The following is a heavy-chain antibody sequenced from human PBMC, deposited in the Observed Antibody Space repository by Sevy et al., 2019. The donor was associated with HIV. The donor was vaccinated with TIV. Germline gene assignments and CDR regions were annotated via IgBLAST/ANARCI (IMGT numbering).Heavy chain of an antibody. CDR2: INPNSGGT. CDR3: ARGRGSNSPAGDY. CDR1: GYTFTGYY. V-gene: IGHV1-2*02. Sequence: ASVKVSCKASGYTFTGYYMNWVRQAPGQGLEWMGGINPNSGGTNYAQKFQGRVTMTRDTSISTAYMELSRLISDDTAVYYCARGRGSNSPAGDYWGQGTLVTVSS. D-gene: IGHD6-6*01. J-gene: IGHJ4*02.